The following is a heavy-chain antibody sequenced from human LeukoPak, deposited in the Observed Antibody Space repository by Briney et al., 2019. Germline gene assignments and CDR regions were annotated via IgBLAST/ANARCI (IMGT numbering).Heavy chain of an antibody. V-gene: IGHV3-9*01. CDR1: GFTFDDYA. J-gene: IGHJ4*02. Sequence: GGSLRLSCAASGFTFDDYAMHWVRQAPGKGLEWVSGITWNSGTILYADSVKGRFTISRDNAKNSLYLQMNSLRAEDTALYYCAKRPLSSGNYYFDYWGQGTLVTVSS. CDR2: ITWNSGTI. D-gene: IGHD3-3*01. CDR3: AKRPLSSGNYYFDY.